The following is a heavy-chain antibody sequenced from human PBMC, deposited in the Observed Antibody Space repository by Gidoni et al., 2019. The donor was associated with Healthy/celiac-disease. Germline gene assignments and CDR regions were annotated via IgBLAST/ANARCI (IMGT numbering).Heavy chain of an antibody. J-gene: IGHJ6*03. V-gene: IGHV1-69*06. CDR1: GGTFSSYD. D-gene: IGHD2-2*01. Sequence: QVQLVQSGAEVTKPWSSVKVSCKASGGTFSSYDISWVRQAPGQGLAWMGGIIPIFGTANYAQKCQGRVTITADKSTSTAYMELSSLRSEDTAVYYCARYAGYCSSTSCLPDEDYYYYMDVWGKGTTVTVSS. CDR3: ARYAGYCSSTSCLPDEDYYYYMDV. CDR2: IIPIFGTA.